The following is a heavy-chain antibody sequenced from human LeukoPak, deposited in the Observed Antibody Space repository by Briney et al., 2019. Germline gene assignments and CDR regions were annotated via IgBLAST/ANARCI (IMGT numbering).Heavy chain of an antibody. J-gene: IGHJ6*04. CDR2: INHSGST. V-gene: IGHV4-34*01. D-gene: IGHD2-15*01. CDR1: GGSFSGYY. Sequence: SETLSLTCAVYGGSFSGYYWSWIRQPPGKGLEWIGEINHSGSTNYNPSLKSRVTISVDTSKNQFSLKLSSVTAADTAVYYCARDNFRYCSGGSCFLNPTTSYGMDVWGKGATVTVS. CDR3: ARDNFRYCSGGSCFLNPTTSYGMDV.